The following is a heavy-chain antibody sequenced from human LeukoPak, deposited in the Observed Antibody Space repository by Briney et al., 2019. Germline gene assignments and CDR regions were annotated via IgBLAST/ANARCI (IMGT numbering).Heavy chain of an antibody. CDR2: ISGSGGST. Sequence: GGSLRLSCAASGFTFSSYAMSWVRQAPGKGLEWVSVISGSGGSTDYADSVKGRSTISRDNAKNTLYLQMNSLRAEDTAVYYCAREPPESMDSSTWSLDYWGQGTLVTVSS. CDR3: AREPPESMDSSTWSLDY. CDR1: GFTFSSYA. V-gene: IGHV3-23*01. D-gene: IGHD2-2*01. J-gene: IGHJ4*02.